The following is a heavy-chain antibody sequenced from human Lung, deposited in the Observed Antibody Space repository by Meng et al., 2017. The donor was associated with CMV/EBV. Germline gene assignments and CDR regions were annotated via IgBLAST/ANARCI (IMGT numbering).Heavy chain of an antibody. CDR2: ISGSGGST. Sequence: GGSLRLSCAASGFTFSSYAMSWVRQAPGKGLEWVSAISGSGGSTYYADSVKGRFTISRDNSKNTLYLQMNSLRAEDAAVYYCARAVGPTLVDALALWGQGTLVXVSS. V-gene: IGHV3-23*01. CDR3: ARAVGPTLVDALAL. J-gene: IGHJ4*03. D-gene: IGHD1-26*01. CDR1: GFTFSSYA.